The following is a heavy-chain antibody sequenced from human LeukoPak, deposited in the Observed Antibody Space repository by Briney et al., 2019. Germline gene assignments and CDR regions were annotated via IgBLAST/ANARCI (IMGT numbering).Heavy chain of an antibody. CDR3: ARDVGADV. CDR1: RFTLSSYS. CDR2: ISSSSSYI. D-gene: IGHD2-15*01. Sequence: GGSLRLFCAPSRFTLSSYSMNWVRQDPGHGLEWVSSISSSSSYIYYADSVKGRFTISRDNAKNSLYLQMNSLRAEDTAVYYCARDVGADVWGQGTTVTVS. J-gene: IGHJ6*02. V-gene: IGHV3-21*01.